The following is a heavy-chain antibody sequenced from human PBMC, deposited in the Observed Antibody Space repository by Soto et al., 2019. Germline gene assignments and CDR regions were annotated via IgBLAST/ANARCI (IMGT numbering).Heavy chain of an antibody. CDR3: ARALINERIGYGI. Sequence: QVQLQESGPGLVKPSETLSLTCTVSGGSISSYYWSWIRQPPGKGLEWIWYIYYSGSTNYNASLKSRVTISVDTSQHQFSMKLSAVTAADTAVYYCARALINERIGYGIWGQGALVTVSS. CDR1: GGSISSYY. CDR2: IYYSGST. V-gene: IGHV4-59*01. D-gene: IGHD3-22*01. J-gene: IGHJ4*02.